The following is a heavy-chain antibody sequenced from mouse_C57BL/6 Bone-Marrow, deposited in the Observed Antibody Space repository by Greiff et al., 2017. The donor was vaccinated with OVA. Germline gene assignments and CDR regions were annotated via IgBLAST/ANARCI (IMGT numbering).Heavy chain of an antibody. CDR3: ARSNYGSSDY. CDR2: IDPSDSYT. V-gene: IGHV1-69*01. Sequence: QVQLQQSGAELVMPGASVKLSCKASGYTFTSYWMHWVKQRPGQGLEWIGEIDPSDSYTNYNQKFKGKSTLTVDKSSSTAYMQLSSLTSEDSAVYYCARSNYGSSDYWGKGTTLTVSS. CDR1: GYTFTSYW. D-gene: IGHD1-1*01. J-gene: IGHJ2*01.